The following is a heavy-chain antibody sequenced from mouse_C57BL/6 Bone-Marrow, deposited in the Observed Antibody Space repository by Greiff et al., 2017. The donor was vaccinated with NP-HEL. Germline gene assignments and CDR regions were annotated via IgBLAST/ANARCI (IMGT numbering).Heavy chain of an antibody. V-gene: IGHV1-69*01. J-gene: IGHJ4*01. CDR1: GYTFTSYW. Sequence: VQLQQPGAELVMPGASVKLSCKASGYTFTSYWMHWVKQRPGQGLEWIGEIDPSDSYTNYNQKFKGKSTLTVDKSSSTAYMQLSSLTSEDSAVYYCARSCYYGSFYAMDYWGQGTSVTVSS. CDR2: IDPSDSYT. D-gene: IGHD2-2*01. CDR3: ARSCYYGSFYAMDY.